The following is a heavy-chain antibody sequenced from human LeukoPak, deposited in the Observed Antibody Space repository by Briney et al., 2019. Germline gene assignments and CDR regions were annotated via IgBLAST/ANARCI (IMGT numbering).Heavy chain of an antibody. CDR3: ARPATFYSGSETSTYFDF. CDR1: GGSFSGYY. Sequence: SETLSLTCAVSGGSFSGYYWTWIRQPPGKGLEWIGEINHSGSSHYNPSLKSRVSISVDTSKNQFSLKLDSATAADTAVYYCARPATFYSGSETSTYFDFWGQGTLVTVSS. J-gene: IGHJ4*02. D-gene: IGHD3-10*01. V-gene: IGHV4-34*01. CDR2: INHSGSS.